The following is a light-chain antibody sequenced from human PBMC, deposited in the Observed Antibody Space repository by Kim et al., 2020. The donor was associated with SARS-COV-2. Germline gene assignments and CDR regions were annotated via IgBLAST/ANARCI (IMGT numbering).Light chain of an antibody. CDR1: QTINSAY. J-gene: IGKJ1*01. CDR3: QHYGSSPWT. CDR2: GTS. V-gene: IGKV3-20*01. Sequence: EIVLTQSPGTLSLSPGERATLSCRASQTINSAYLARFQQKPGQAPRLLIYGTSSRATGIPDRFSGSGSGTDFTLTISRLEPEDFVVYYCQHYGSSPWTFGQGTKVDIK.